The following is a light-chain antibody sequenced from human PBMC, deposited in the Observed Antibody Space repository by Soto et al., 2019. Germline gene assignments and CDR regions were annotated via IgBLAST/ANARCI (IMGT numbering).Light chain of an antibody. J-gene: IGKJ1*01. CDR1: QSVDINY. Sequence: EIVLTQSPGTLSLSPGERATLSCRASQSVDINYLAWYQQRPGLATRILIFAASSRANGIPDRFSGSGSGTVFTLTISRLWPGDFAVYYCQQYVSPSWTFGQGNKGNIK. CDR3: QQYVSPSWT. CDR2: AAS. V-gene: IGKV3-20*01.